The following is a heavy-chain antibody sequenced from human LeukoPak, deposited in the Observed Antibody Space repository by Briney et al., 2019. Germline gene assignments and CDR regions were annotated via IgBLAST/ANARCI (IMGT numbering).Heavy chain of an antibody. V-gene: IGHV1-18*01. CDR2: ISAYNGNT. J-gene: IGHJ3*02. CDR3: ARITIFGVVHRYAFDI. Sequence: ASVKVSCKASGYTFTSYDISWVRQAPGQGLEWMGWISAYNGNTNYAQKLQGRVTMTTDTSTSTAYMELRSLRSDDTAVYYCARITIFGVVHRYAFDIWGQGTMVTVSS. CDR1: GYTFTSYD. D-gene: IGHD3-3*01.